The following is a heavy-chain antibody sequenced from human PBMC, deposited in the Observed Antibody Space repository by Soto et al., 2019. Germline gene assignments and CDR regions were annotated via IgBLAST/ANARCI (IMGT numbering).Heavy chain of an antibody. CDR3: VRRYGGTFDY. CDR1: GGSISSTSYY. V-gene: IGHV4-39*01. CDR2: VYSSGTT. J-gene: IGHJ4*02. D-gene: IGHD2-15*01. Sequence: SETLSLTCTVSGGSISSTSYYWGWIRQPPGKGLEWIGGVYSSGTTYHNPSLKSRVTISVDTSKNQFSLKLSSVTAADTAVYYCVRRYGGTFDYWGQGTLVTVSS.